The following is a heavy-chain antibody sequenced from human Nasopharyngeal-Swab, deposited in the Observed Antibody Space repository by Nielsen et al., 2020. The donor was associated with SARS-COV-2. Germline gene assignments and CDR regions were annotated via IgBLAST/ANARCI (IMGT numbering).Heavy chain of an antibody. J-gene: IGHJ3*02. Sequence: ASVKVSCKPSGSTFNFYYMHWVRQAPGQGLEWVGMINPRDGSASYADNLQGRVTMTSDTSTGTVYMELSSLKSGDTAVYYCARWVEAATLFDTWGQGTMVTVSS. D-gene: IGHD6-13*01. CDR3: ARWVEAATLFDT. V-gene: IGHV1-46*02. CDR2: INPRDGSA. CDR1: GSTFNFYY.